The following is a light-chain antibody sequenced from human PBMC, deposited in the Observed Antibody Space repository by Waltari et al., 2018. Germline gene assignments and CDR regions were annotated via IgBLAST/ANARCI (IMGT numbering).Light chain of an antibody. Sequence: EIVMTQSPDTLSVFPGERATLSCRASQSIRSNLAWYQHKPGQAPRLLIYAASTRATGIPARFSGRGSGTEFTLTISSLQSEDFAVYFCQQYDNWLGTFGPGTKVEIK. CDR1: QSIRSN. CDR2: AAS. V-gene: IGKV3-15*01. CDR3: QQYDNWLGT. J-gene: IGKJ1*01.